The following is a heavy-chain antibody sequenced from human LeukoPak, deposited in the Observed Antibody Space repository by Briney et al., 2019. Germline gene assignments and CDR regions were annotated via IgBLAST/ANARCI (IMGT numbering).Heavy chain of an antibody. CDR3: ARYDYGDCWFDP. J-gene: IGHJ5*02. Sequence: SETLSLTCTVSGGSMNNYYWSWLRQAPGKGLEWIGYISDSGSTNYNPSLRSRVTISVDTSKNQFSLKLSSVTAADTALYYCARYDYGDCWFDPWGQGTLVTVSS. D-gene: IGHD4-17*01. CDR2: ISDSGST. CDR1: GGSMNNYY. V-gene: IGHV4-59*01.